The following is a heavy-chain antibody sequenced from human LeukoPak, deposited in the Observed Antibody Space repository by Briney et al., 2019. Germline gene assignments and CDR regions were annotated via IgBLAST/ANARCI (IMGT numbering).Heavy chain of an antibody. CDR1: GITLSNYG. D-gene: IGHD3-10*01. CDR3: AKRGVVIRVILVGFHKEAYYFDS. J-gene: IGHJ4*02. Sequence: GGSLRLSCAVSGITLSNYGMSWVRQAPGKGPEWVAGISGSGGSTNYADSVKGRFTISRDNPKNTLYLQMNSLRDEDTAVYFCAKRGVVIRVILVGFHKEAYYFDSWGQGALVTVSS. V-gene: IGHV3-23*01. CDR2: ISGSGGST.